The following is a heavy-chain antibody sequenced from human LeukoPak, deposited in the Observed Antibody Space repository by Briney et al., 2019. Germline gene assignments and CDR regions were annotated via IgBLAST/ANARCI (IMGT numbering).Heavy chain of an antibody. V-gene: IGHV3-23*01. CDR2: ISGSGGST. CDR3: AKDFVVPAAIRAFDY. Sequence: GGSLRLSCAASGFTFSSYAMHWVRQAPGKGLEWVSAISGSGGSTYYADSVKGRFTISRDNSKNTLYLQMNSLRAEDTAVYYCAKDFVVPAAIRAFDYWGQGTLVTVSS. D-gene: IGHD2-2*01. CDR1: GFTFSSYA. J-gene: IGHJ4*02.